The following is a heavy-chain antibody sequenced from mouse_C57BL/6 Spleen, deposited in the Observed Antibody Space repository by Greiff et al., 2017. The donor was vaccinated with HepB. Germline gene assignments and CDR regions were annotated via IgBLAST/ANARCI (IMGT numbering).Heavy chain of an antibody. CDR2: IDPNSGGT. CDR3: ASSYYYGSSLDY. CDR1: GYTFTSYW. V-gene: IGHV1-72*01. D-gene: IGHD1-1*01. Sequence: QVQLQQPGAELVKPGASVKLSCKASGYTFTSYWMPWVKPRPGRGLEWIGRIDPNSGGTKYNEKFKSKATLTVDKPASTAYMQLRSLTPEDSAVYYCASSYYYGSSLDYWGQGTTRTVSS. J-gene: IGHJ2*01.